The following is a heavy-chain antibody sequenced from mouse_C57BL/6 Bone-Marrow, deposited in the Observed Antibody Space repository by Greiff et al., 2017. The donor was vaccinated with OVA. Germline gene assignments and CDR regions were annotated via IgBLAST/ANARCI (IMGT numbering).Heavy chain of an antibody. CDR1: GFTFSDYG. CDR3: ASLYGSSPLAMDY. D-gene: IGHD1-1*01. Sequence: EVKLVESGGGLVKPGGSLKLSCAASGFTFSDYGMHWVRQAPEKGLEWVAYISSGSSTIYYADTVKGRFTISRDNAKNTLFLQMTSLRSEDTAMYYCASLYGSSPLAMDYWGQGTSVTVSS. J-gene: IGHJ4*01. CDR2: ISSGSSTI. V-gene: IGHV5-17*01.